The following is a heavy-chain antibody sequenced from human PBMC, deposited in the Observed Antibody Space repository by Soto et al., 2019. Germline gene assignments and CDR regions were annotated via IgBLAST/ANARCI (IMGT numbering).Heavy chain of an antibody. D-gene: IGHD4-17*01. Sequence: QVQLVQSGAEVKKPGASVKVSCKASGYTFTSYGISWVRQAPGQGLEWMGWISAYNGNTNYAQKFQGRVTITADESTSTAYMELSSLRSEDTAVYYCARDNGLGDYEPACWGQGTLVTVSS. J-gene: IGHJ4*02. V-gene: IGHV1-18*04. CDR3: ARDNGLGDYEPAC. CDR2: ISAYNGNT. CDR1: GYTFTSYG.